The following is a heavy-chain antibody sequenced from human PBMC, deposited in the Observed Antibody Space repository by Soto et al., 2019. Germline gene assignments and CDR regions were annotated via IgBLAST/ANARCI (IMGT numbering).Heavy chain of an antibody. CDR1: GFTFSSYA. CDR2: ISGSGGST. J-gene: IGHJ6*02. Sequence: GGSLRLSCAASGFTFSSYAMSWVRQAPGKGLEWVSAISGSGGSTYYADSVKGRFTISRDNSKNTLYLQMNSLRAEDTAVYYCASASRTHHYYYGMDVWGQGTTVTVSS. CDR3: ASASRTHHYYYGMDV. D-gene: IGHD6-6*01. V-gene: IGHV3-23*01.